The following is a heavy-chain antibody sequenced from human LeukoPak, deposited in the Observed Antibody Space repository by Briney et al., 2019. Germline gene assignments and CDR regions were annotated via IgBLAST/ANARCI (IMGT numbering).Heavy chain of an antibody. CDR3: ARDIGINWFDP. CDR2: ISSSSSYI. D-gene: IGHD2-15*01. Sequence: VESLRLSCAASGFTFSSYSMNWVRQAPGKGLEWVSSISSSSSYIYYAESVKGRFTISRDNAKNSLYLQMNRLRAEDTAVYYCARDIGINWFDPWGQGTLVTVSS. J-gene: IGHJ5*02. V-gene: IGHV3-21*01. CDR1: GFTFSSYS.